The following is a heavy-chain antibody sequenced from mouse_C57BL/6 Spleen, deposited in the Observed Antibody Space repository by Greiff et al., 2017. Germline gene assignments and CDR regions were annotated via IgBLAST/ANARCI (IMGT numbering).Heavy chain of an antibody. CDR2: INPSTGGT. V-gene: IGHV1-42*01. J-gene: IGHJ3*01. Sequence: EVQLQQSGPELVKPGASVKISCKASGYSFTGYYMNWVKQSPEKILEWIGEINPSTGGTTYNQKFKAKATLTVDKSSSTAYMQLKSLTSEDSAVYYCAREGFAYWGQGTLVTVSA. CDR1: GYSFTGYY. CDR3: AREGFAY.